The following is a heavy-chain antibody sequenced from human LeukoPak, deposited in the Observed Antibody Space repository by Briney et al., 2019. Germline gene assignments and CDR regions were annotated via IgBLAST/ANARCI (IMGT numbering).Heavy chain of an antibody. V-gene: IGHV3-21*01. CDR1: GFTFSSYS. CDR3: ARVGCSSTSCYEGDYYYYYGMDV. Sequence: GGSLGLSCAASGFTFSSYSMNWVRQAPGKGLEWVSSISSSSSYIYYADSVKGRFTISRDNAKNSLYLQMNSLRAEDTAVYYCARVGCSSTSCYEGDYYYYYGMDVWGQGTTVTVSS. D-gene: IGHD2-2*01. J-gene: IGHJ6*02. CDR2: ISSSSSYI.